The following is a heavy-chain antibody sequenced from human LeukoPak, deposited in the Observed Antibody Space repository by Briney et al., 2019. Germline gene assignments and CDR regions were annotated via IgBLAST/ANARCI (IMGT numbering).Heavy chain of an antibody. J-gene: IGHJ5*02. Sequence: PSETLSLTCTVSGGSISSGGYYWSWIRPHPGKGLEWIGYIYYSGSTYYNPSLKSRVTISVDTSKNQFSLKLSSVTAADTAVYYCARVGPKDYGSGSYSLSPWGQGTLVTVSS. V-gene: IGHV4-31*03. D-gene: IGHD3-10*01. CDR2: IYYSGST. CDR3: ARVGPKDYGSGSYSLSP. CDR1: GGSISSGGYY.